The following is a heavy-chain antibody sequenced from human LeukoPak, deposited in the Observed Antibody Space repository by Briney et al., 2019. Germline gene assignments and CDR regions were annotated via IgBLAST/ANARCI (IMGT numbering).Heavy chain of an antibody. CDR2: IYYGGST. J-gene: IGHJ4*02. CDR3: AREGTRYNFDS. V-gene: IGHV4-39*07. D-gene: IGHD5-18*01. CDR1: GGSISNSPYY. Sequence: SETLSLTCTVSGGSISNSPYYWGWIRQPPGKGLEWIGSIYYGGSTYNNPSLKSRVFISVATSKNQFSLKLRSVTAADTALYYCAREGTRYNFDSWGQGTLVTVSS.